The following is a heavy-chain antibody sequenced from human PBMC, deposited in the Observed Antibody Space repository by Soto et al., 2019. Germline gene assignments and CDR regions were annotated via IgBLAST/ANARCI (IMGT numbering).Heavy chain of an antibody. J-gene: IGHJ6*02. CDR3: ARAPTYYDILTGYYNYYGMDV. D-gene: IGHD3-9*01. CDR1: GGSISSGDYY. Sequence: SETLSLTCTVSGGSISSGDYYWSWIRQPPGKGLEWIGYIYYSGSTYYNPSLKSRVTISVDTSKNQFSLKLSSVTAADTAVYYCARAPTYYDILTGYYNYYGMDVWGQGTTVTVSS. V-gene: IGHV4-30-4*01. CDR2: IYYSGST.